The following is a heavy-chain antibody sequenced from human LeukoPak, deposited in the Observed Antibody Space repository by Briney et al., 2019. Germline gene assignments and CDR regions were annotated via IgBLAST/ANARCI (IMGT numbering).Heavy chain of an antibody. Sequence: ASVKVSCKASGYTFTSYGISWVRQAPGQGLEWMGWISAYNGNTNYAQKLQGRVTMTRNTSISTAYMELSSLRSEDTAVYYCARVKGIRYFDWLFPYSNWFDPWGQGTLVTVSS. CDR3: ARVKGIRYFDWLFPYSNWFDP. CDR2: ISAYNGNT. V-gene: IGHV1-18*01. CDR1: GYTFTSYG. D-gene: IGHD3-9*01. J-gene: IGHJ5*02.